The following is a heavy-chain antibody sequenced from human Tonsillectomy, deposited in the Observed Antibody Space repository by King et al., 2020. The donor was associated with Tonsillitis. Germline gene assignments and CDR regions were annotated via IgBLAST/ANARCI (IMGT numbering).Heavy chain of an antibody. J-gene: IGHJ4*02. CDR3: ARGPWVYDSSSVAF. D-gene: IGHD6-13*01. Sequence: VQLVESGAEVKKPGASVKVSCKASGYTFTAYYMYWVRQAPGQGLEWVGWTNPNSGGANYAQKFQGRATMTRDTSISTAYMELSRLRSDDTAVYYCARGPWVYDSSSVAFWGQGTLVTVSS. CDR1: GYTFTAYY. CDR2: TNPNSGGA. V-gene: IGHV1-2*02.